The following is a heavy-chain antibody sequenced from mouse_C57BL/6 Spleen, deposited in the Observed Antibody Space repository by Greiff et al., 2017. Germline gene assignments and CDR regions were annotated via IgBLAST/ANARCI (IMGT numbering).Heavy chain of an antibody. CDR3: ARCGDYGGGFAY. J-gene: IGHJ3*01. CDR1: GYTFTSYW. Sequence: VQLQQPGAELVKPGASVKLSCKASGYTFTSYWMHWVKQRPGQGLEWIGMIHPNSGSTNYNEKFKSKATLTVDKSSSTAYMQLSSLTSEDSAVYYCARCGDYGGGFAYWGQGTLVTVSA. V-gene: IGHV1-64*01. D-gene: IGHD1-1*01. CDR2: IHPNSGST.